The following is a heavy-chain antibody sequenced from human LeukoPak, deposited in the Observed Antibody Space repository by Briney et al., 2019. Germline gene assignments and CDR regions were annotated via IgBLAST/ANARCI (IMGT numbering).Heavy chain of an antibody. CDR3: AKDYDFWSGYHPWYYYYMDV. CDR2: ISGSGGST. D-gene: IGHD3-3*01. CDR1: GFTFSSYA. J-gene: IGHJ6*03. Sequence: GGSLRLSCAASGFTFSSYAMSWVRQAPGKGLEWVSAISGSGGSTYYADSVKGRFTISRDNSKNTLYLQMNSLRAEDTAVYYCAKDYDFWSGYHPWYYYYMDVWGKGTTVTVSS. V-gene: IGHV3-23*01.